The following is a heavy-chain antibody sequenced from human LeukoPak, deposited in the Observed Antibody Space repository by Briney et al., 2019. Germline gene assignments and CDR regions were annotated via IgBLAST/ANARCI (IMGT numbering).Heavy chain of an antibody. Sequence: GASVKVSCKASGYTFTSYGISWVRQAPGQGLEWMGWISAYNGNTNYAQKLHGRVTMTTDTSTSTAYMELRSLRSDDTAVYYCARIIDTMGSSGPVNWFDPWGQGTLVTVSS. D-gene: IGHD6-6*01. V-gene: IGHV1-18*01. CDR1: GYTFTSYG. CDR3: ARIIDTMGSSGPVNWFDP. J-gene: IGHJ5*02. CDR2: ISAYNGNT.